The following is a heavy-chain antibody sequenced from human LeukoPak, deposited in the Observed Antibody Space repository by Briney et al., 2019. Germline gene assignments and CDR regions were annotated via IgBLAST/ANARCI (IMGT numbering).Heavy chain of an antibody. CDR1: NYSINSGDF. V-gene: IGHV4-38-2*01. D-gene: IGHD2-15*01. CDR3: ARPRHKSRDIFDY. Sequence: PSETLSLTCAVSNYSINSGDFWAWLRQPPGKGLEWIASAALGGGTHYNPSLKSRVTLSVDTSKNAFSLKLSSVTAADTAVYYCARPRHKSRDIFDYWGRGNLVTVSS. CDR2: AALGGGT. J-gene: IGHJ4*02.